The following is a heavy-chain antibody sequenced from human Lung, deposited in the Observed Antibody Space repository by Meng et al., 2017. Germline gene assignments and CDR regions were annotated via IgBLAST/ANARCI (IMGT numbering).Heavy chain of an antibody. CDR2: INHSGST. CDR1: GGSFSDYY. J-gene: IGHJ4*02. V-gene: IGHV4-34*01. Sequence: QGRLQPGGAGLLKPSGTLSLTCVVSGGSFSDYYWSWIRQPPGKGLEWIGEINHSGSTNYNPSLESRATISVDTSQNNLSLKLSSVTAADSAVYYCARGPTTMAHDFDYWGQGTLVTVSS. D-gene: IGHD4-11*01. CDR3: ARGPTTMAHDFDY.